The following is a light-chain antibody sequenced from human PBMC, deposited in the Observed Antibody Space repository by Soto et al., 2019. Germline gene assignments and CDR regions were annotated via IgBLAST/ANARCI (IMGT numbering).Light chain of an antibody. Sequence: QSVLTQPASVSGSPGQSVTISCAGTSSDVGGYNFVSWYQQHSGKAPQLMIYDVSSRPSGVSNRFSGSKSGNTASLTITGLQAGDEADYYCSSYTSSYTYVFGTGTKSPS. CDR1: SSDVGGYNF. CDR2: DVS. J-gene: IGLJ1*01. V-gene: IGLV2-14*03. CDR3: SSYTSSYTYV.